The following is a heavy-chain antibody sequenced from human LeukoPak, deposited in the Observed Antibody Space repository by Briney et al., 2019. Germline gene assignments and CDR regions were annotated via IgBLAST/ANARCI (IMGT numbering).Heavy chain of an antibody. D-gene: IGHD1-26*01. CDR2: INSDGSST. J-gene: IGHJ3*02. V-gene: IGHV3-74*01. Sequence: PGGSLRLSCAASGFTLSSYWMHWVRQAPGKGLVWVSRINSDGSSTIYADSVKGRFTISRDNAKNTLYLQMNSLRAEDTAVYYCAGESGSYLGAFDIWGRGTMVTVYS. CDR1: GFTLSSYW. CDR3: AGESGSYLGAFDI.